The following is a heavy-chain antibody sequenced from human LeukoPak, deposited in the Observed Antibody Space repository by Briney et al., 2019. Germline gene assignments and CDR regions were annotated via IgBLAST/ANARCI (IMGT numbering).Heavy chain of an antibody. V-gene: IGHV3-21*01. CDR1: GFTFSSYT. Sequence: GGSLRLSCAASGFTFSSYTMNWVRQAPGKGLEWVSSISDSSSYIYYADSLKGRFTISRDNAKDSLYLQMNSLRAEDTAVYYCARDRYSSSPYYFDYWGQGTLVTVSS. CDR3: ARDRYSSSPYYFDY. CDR2: ISDSSSYI. D-gene: IGHD6-6*01. J-gene: IGHJ4*02.